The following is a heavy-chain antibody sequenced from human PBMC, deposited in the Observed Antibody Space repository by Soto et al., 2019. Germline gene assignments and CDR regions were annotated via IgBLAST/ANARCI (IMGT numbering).Heavy chain of an antibody. CDR3: AIAPDPYYYDSSGYFGAFDI. D-gene: IGHD3-22*01. Sequence: SETLSLTCTVSGGSISSGGYYWSWIRQHPGKGLEWIGYIYYSGSTYYNPSLKSRVTISVDTSKNQFSLKLSSVTAADTAVYYCAIAPDPYYYDSSGYFGAFDIWGQGTMVTVSS. V-gene: IGHV4-31*03. J-gene: IGHJ3*02. CDR1: GGSISSGGYY. CDR2: IYYSGST.